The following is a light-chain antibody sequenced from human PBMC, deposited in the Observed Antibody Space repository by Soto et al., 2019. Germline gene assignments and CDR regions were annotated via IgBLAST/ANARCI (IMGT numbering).Light chain of an antibody. CDR2: KAS. CDR3: QQYNSYRT. J-gene: IGKJ1*01. Sequence: DIQMTQSPSTLPASVGDRVTITCRASQSISSWLAWYQQKPGKAPKLLIYKASSLESGVPSRFSGSGSGTEFTLTISSLQPDDFATDYCQQYNSYRTFGQGTKVDIK. V-gene: IGKV1-5*03. CDR1: QSISSW.